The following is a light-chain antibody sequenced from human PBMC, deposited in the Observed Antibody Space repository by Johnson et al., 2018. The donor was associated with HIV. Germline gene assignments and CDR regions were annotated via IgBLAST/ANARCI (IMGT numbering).Light chain of an antibody. CDR1: SSNIGNNY. Sequence: QSVLTQPPSVSAAPGQKVTISCSGSSSNIGNNYVSWYQQLPGTAPKLLIYENNKRPSGIPDRFYGSKSGTSATLGITGLQTGDEAEYYCGTWDNSLSAFVFGSGTKVAVL. CDR2: ENN. CDR3: GTWDNSLSAFV. V-gene: IGLV1-51*02. J-gene: IGLJ1*01.